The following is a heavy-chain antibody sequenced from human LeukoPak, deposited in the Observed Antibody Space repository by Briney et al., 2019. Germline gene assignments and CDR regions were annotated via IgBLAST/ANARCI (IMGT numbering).Heavy chain of an antibody. J-gene: IGHJ4*02. CDR2: ISSGSSYI. V-gene: IGHV3-21*01. CDR3: ARGDYDSSGYPQLTFGY. Sequence: GGSLRLSCAASGFTFSSYSMNWVRQAPGKGLEWVSSISSGSSYIYYADSVKGRFTISRDNAKNSLYLQMNSLRAEDTAVYYCARGDYDSSGYPQLTFGYWGQGTLVTVSS. D-gene: IGHD3-22*01. CDR1: GFTFSSYS.